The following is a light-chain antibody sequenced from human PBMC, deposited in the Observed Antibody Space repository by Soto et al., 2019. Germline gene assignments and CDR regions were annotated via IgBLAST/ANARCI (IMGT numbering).Light chain of an antibody. J-gene: IGLJ2*01. CDR2: SDN. CDR3: AAWDDSLNGLVV. V-gene: IGLV1-44*01. Sequence: QSELTQPSSVSGTPGQRVTISCSGSRSNIGTNTVNWYQHLPGTAPQLLIYSDNQRPSGVPDRFSGSKSGTSASLAISGLQSEDEADYYCAAWDDSLNGLVVFGGGTKLTVL. CDR1: RSNIGTNT.